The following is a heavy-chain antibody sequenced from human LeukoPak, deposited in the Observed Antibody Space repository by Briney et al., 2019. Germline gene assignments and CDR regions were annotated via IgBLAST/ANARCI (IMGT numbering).Heavy chain of an antibody. Sequence: PGRSLRLSCAASGFAFSNAWMSWVRQAPGKGLEWVGRIKSKTDGGTTDYAAPVKGRFTISRDDSKNTLYLQMNSLKTEDTAVYYCTTSDYYDSSVDYWGQGTLVTVSS. J-gene: IGHJ4*02. V-gene: IGHV3-15*01. D-gene: IGHD3-22*01. CDR2: IKSKTDGGTT. CDR1: GFAFSNAW. CDR3: TTSDYYDSSVDY.